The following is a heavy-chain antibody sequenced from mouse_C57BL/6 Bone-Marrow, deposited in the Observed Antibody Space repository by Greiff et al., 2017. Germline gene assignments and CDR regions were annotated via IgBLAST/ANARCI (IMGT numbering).Heavy chain of an antibody. J-gene: IGHJ1*03. CDR1: GYTFTSYW. Sequence: EVQLQESGTVLARPGASVKMSCKTSGYTFTSYWMHWVKQRPGKGLEWIGAIHPGNSDTSYNQKFKGKAKLTAVTAASTAYMELNSLTNEDAAVYYCTREGIYYYGSSYWYFDFWGTGTTVTVSS. CDR3: TREGIYYYGSSYWYFDF. CDR2: IHPGNSDT. V-gene: IGHV1-5*01. D-gene: IGHD1-1*01.